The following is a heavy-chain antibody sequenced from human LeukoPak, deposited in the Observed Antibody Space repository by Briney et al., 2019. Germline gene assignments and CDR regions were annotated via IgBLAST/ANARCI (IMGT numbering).Heavy chain of an antibody. CDR3: TRYLMGV. CDR2: IKEDGSEK. CDR1: GFKFGSSW. J-gene: IGHJ6*02. V-gene: IGHV3-7*01. Sequence: GGSLRPSCVGSGFKFGSSWMIWVRQAPGKGLEWVANIKEDGSEKFYVDSVKGRFTVSRDNAENSLYLQMNSLRPEDTAVYYCTRYLMGVWGQGTTVTVSS.